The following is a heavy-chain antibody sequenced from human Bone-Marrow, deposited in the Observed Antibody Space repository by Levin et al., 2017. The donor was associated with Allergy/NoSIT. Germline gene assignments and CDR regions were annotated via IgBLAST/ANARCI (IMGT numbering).Heavy chain of an antibody. CDR3: AQRGSWAGNNWDTGYLDY. Sequence: TLSLPCTFSGFSLRSYGVGVGWVRQPPGKALEWLAVIYWDDDKRYSPSLKSRLTITKDTSKDQVVLTMANMDTVDSGTYYCAQRGSWAGNNWDTGYLDYWGQGTLVTVSS. V-gene: IGHV2-5*02. J-gene: IGHJ4*02. D-gene: IGHD1-1*01. CDR2: IYWDDDK. CDR1: GFSLRSYGVG.